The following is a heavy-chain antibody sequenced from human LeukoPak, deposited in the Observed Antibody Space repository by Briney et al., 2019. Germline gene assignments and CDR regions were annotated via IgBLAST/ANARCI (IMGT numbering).Heavy chain of an antibody. CDR1: GGSISGYY. CDR3: VRESYGIDS. CDR2: FYYTGYT. J-gene: IGHJ4*02. Sequence: SETLSLTCSVSGGSISGYYWSWIRQPPGKGLEWIGYFYYTGYTNYNPSLKSRVAISVDTSKNQFSLYLTSVTAADTAVYYCVRESYGIDSWGQGTLVSVSS. V-gene: IGHV4-59*01. D-gene: IGHD5-18*01.